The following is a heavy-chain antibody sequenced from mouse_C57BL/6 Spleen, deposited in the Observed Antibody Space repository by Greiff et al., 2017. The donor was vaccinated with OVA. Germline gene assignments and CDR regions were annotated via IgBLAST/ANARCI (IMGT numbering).Heavy chain of an antibody. D-gene: IGHD3-2*02. CDR1: GYTFTSYW. Sequence: VQLQQPGAELVKPGASVKLSCKASGYTFTSYWMQWVKQRPGQGLEWIGEIDPSDSYTNYNQKFKGKATLTVDTSSSTAYMQLSSLTSEDSAVYDCARWGQLRLRAMDYWGQGTSVTVSS. CDR3: ARWGQLRLRAMDY. CDR2: IDPSDSYT. J-gene: IGHJ4*01. V-gene: IGHV1-50*01.